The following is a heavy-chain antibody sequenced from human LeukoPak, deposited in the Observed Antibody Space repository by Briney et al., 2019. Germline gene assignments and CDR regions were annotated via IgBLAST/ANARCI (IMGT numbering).Heavy chain of an antibody. CDR1: GYTFTGYY. Sequence: ASVKVSCKASGYTFTGYYMHWVRQAPGQGLEWMGWINPNSGGTNYAQKFQGRVTMTRDTSISTAYMELSRLRSDDTAVYYCAREGYDSSGYNRNHAFDIWGQGTMVTVSS. V-gene: IGHV1-2*02. CDR2: INPNSGGT. D-gene: IGHD3-22*01. CDR3: AREGYDSSGYNRNHAFDI. J-gene: IGHJ3*02.